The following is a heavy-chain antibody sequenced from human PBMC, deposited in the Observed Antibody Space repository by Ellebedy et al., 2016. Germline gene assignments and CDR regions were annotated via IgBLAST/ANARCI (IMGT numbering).Heavy chain of an antibody. CDR2: IYYSGST. CDR3: ARQSTDGPYTKIYYFFMDV. V-gene: IGHV4-39*01. D-gene: IGHD3-16*01. CDR1: GAPLTGGTYY. Sequence: SETLSLTXTVSGAPLTGGTYYWGWIRQPPGKGLEWIGSIYYSGSTYYSGDTYYSPSLRSRVTIAVDTSKNQFSLRLNSVTAADTAIYYCARQSTDGPYTKIYYFFMDVWGKGTMVTVSS. J-gene: IGHJ6*03.